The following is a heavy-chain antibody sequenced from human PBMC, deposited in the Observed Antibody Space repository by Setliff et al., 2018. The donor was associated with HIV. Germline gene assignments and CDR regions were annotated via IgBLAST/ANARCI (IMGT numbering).Heavy chain of an antibody. V-gene: IGHV3-64*02. CDR1: GFTFSTYA. CDR2: ISNTGGNT. Sequence: PGGSLRLSCAASGFTFSTYAMHWVRQAPGKGLEHVSAISNTGGNTYYADSVKGRFTISRDNSKNTLYLQMNSLRAEDTAVYYCASDFYDSGSYGHWGQGTLVTVS. J-gene: IGHJ4*02. CDR3: ASDFYDSGSYGH. D-gene: IGHD3-10*01.